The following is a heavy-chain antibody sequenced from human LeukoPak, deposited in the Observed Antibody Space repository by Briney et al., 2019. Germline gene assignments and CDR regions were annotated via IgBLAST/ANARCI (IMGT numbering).Heavy chain of an antibody. J-gene: IGHJ6*02. CDR1: GYTLTDLS. V-gene: IGHV1-24*01. CDR2: FDPEDGET. CDR3: ATGEYYDILTGYSWDYYYGMDV. Sequence: ASVKVSCKVSGYTLTDLSMHWVRQAPGKGLEWMGGFDPEDGETIYAQKFQGRVTMTEDTSTDTAYMELSSLRSEDTAVYYCATGEYYDILTGYSWDYYYGMDVWGQGTTVTVSS. D-gene: IGHD3-9*01.